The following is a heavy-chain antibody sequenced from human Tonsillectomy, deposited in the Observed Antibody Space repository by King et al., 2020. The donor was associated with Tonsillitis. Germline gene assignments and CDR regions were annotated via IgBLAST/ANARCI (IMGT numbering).Heavy chain of an antibody. Sequence: VQLQQSGPGLVKPSQTLSLTCAISGDIVSRNSAAWNWIRQSPSRGLEWLGRTYYRSKWYNDYAVSVKSRITINPDTYKNQFSLQLNSVTPEDTDVYYCARGAYYYDSSGYSVFDYWGQGTLVTVSS. CDR1: GDIVSRNSAA. J-gene: IGHJ4*02. V-gene: IGHV6-1*01. D-gene: IGHD3-22*01. CDR2: TYYRSKWYN. CDR3: ARGAYYYDSSGYSVFDY.